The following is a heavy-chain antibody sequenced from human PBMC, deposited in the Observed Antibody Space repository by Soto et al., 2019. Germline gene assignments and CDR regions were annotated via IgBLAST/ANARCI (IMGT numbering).Heavy chain of an antibody. CDR3: ARDQEVGATVGPWFDP. V-gene: IGHV3-33*01. D-gene: IGHD1-26*01. CDR2: IWYDGSNK. Sequence: QVQLVESGGGVVQPGRSLRLSCAASGFTFSSYGMHWVRQAPGKGLEWVAVIWYDGSNKYYADSVKGRFTISRDSSKNTLYLQMNSLRAEDTAVYYCARDQEVGATVGPWFDPWGQGTLVTVSS. CDR1: GFTFSSYG. J-gene: IGHJ5*02.